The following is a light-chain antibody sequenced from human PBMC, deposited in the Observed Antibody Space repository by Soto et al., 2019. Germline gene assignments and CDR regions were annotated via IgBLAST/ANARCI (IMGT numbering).Light chain of an antibody. V-gene: IGKV3-20*01. Sequence: EIVLTQSPGTLSLSPGERATLSCRASQSVGSNYLGWYQKKPGQAPRLLIYGTSNRATGLPDRFSGSGSGTDFTLTISRREPEDFAVYYCQQCNSSPWTFGQGTKVDI. J-gene: IGKJ1*01. CDR1: QSVGSNY. CDR2: GTS. CDR3: QQCNSSPWT.